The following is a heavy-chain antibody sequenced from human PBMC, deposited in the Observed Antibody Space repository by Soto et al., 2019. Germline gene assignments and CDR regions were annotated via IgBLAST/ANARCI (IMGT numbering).Heavy chain of an antibody. V-gene: IGHV3-66*01. CDR1: GFTVSSNY. CDR3: ARPEYSSSSYGMDV. CDR2: IYSGGST. Sequence: GGSLRLSCAASGFTVSSNYMSWVRQAPGKGLERVSVIYSGGSTYYADSVKGRFTISRDNSKNTLYLQMNSLRDEDTAVYYCARPEYSSSSYGMDVWGQGTTVTVSS. D-gene: IGHD6-6*01. J-gene: IGHJ6*02.